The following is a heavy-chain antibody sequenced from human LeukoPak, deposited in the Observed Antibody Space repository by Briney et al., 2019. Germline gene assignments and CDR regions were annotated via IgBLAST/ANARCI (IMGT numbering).Heavy chain of an antibody. D-gene: IGHD2-2*01. CDR1: GFTFSSYG. CDR3: ATAHYCSSTNCYLGY. CDR2: ISGSGGRT. Sequence: GGSLRLSCPASGFTFSSYGMSWVRQAPGKGLEWASVISGSGGRTYYADSVKGRFTISRDNSKNMLYLQMNSLRDEDTAVYYCATAHYCSSTNCYLGYWGQGTLVTVSS. J-gene: IGHJ4*02. V-gene: IGHV3-23*01.